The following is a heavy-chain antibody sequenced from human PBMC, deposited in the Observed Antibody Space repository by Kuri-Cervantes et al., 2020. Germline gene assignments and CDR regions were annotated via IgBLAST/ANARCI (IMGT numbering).Heavy chain of an antibody. CDR2: ISYDGSNK. V-gene: IGHV3-30*18. D-gene: IGHD6-13*01. J-gene: IGHJ6*02. CDR3: AKDDRRAAGIVYRWHYGMDV. Sequence: GESLKISWAASGFTFSSYGMHWVRQAPGKGLEWVAVISYDGSNKYYADSVKGRFTISRDNSKNTLYLQMSSLRAEDTAVYYCAKDDRRAAGIVYRWHYGMDVWGQGTTVTVSS. CDR1: GFTFSSYG.